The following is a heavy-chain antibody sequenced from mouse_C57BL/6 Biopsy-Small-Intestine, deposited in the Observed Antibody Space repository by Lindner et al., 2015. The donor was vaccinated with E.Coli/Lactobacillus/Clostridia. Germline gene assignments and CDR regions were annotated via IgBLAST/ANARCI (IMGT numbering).Heavy chain of an antibody. D-gene: IGHD3-1*01. CDR2: IYPNNGDT. J-gene: IGHJ3*01. Sequence: VQLQESGPELVKPGASVKISCKASGYTFTDYNMDWVKQSRGKSLDYIGYIYPNNGDTGYNQKFKSKATLTVDKSSSTAYMELHSLTSEDSAVYYCARPARATAWFAYWGQGDSGHCLC. V-gene: IGHV1-34*02. CDR1: GYTFTDYN. CDR3: ARPARATAWFAY.